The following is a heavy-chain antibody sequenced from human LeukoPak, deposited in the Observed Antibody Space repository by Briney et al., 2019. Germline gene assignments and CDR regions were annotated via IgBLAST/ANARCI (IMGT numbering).Heavy chain of an antibody. CDR1: GGSISSSRYY. V-gene: IGHV4-39*07. Sequence: SETLSLTCTVSGGSISSSRYYWGWIRQPPGKGLEWIGNIYYTGGTYYNPSLESRVTISVDTSKNQFSLKLSSVTAADTAVYYCARAGTYYDFWSGYYTGKGYYYMDVWGKGTTVTVSS. CDR2: IYYTGGT. J-gene: IGHJ6*03. CDR3: ARAGTYYDFWSGYYTGKGYYYMDV. D-gene: IGHD3-3*01.